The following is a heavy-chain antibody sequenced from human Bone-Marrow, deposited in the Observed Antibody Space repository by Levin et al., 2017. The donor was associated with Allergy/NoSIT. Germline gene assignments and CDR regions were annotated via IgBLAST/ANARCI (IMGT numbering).Heavy chain of an antibody. V-gene: IGHV3-15*01. J-gene: IGHJ4*02. CDR3: ATHYYLLGGDD. Sequence: GESLKISCAVSGFTFSNAWMNWFRQAPGKGLEWVGRIKLTAERGATEYAAPVKGRFTISRDDSKNTLYLQMSSLKTGDTAVYVCATHYYLLGGDDWGPGTLVTVSS. CDR1: GFTFSNAW. D-gene: IGHD3-10*01. CDR2: IKLTAERGAT.